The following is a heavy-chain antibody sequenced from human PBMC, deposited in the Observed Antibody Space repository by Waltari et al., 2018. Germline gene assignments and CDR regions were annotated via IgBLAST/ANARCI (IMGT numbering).Heavy chain of an antibody. J-gene: IGHJ4*02. CDR1: RASISNNFF. D-gene: IGHD2-15*01. Sequence: QVQLQEPGPGLVKPSGTLSLTCTVARASISNNFFWSWVRQSPGKGLEWIGQVHQSGHSNYNPSLESRVTVSMDTSKNQFSLKMTSVIAADTAIYYCASDRGRGLYLDSWGQGTLVTVSP. V-gene: IGHV4-4*02. CDR2: VHQSGHS. CDR3: ASDRGRGLYLDS.